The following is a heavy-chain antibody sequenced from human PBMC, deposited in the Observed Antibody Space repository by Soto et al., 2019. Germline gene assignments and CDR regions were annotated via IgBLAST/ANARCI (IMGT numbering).Heavy chain of an antibody. CDR2: ISYDGRVK. V-gene: IGHV3-30*04. D-gene: IGHD1-26*01. CDR3: ARDFIVGAPDYFDY. J-gene: IGHJ4*02. Sequence: QVQLVESGGGVVQPGRSLSLSCEASGFTFSDYPRHWVRQAPGKGLEWVAVISYDGRVKYYVDSVKGRFTISRDDSKNTLYLQMNSLRVDDTAVYYCARDFIVGAPDYFDYWGQGTLVTVSS. CDR1: GFTFSDYP.